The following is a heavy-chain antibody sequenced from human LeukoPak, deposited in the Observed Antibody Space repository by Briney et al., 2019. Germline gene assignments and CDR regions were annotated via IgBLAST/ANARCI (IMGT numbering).Heavy chain of an antibody. J-gene: IGHJ4*02. CDR2: IYYSGST. Sequence: SETLSLTCTVSGGSISSSSYYWGWIRQPPGKGLEWIGSIYYSGSTYYNPSLKSRVTISVDTSKNQFSPKLSSVTAADTAVYYCARLSGEGSSWYYFDYWGQGTLVTVSS. CDR3: ARLSGEGSSWYYFDY. V-gene: IGHV4-39*01. CDR1: GGSISSSSYY. D-gene: IGHD6-13*01.